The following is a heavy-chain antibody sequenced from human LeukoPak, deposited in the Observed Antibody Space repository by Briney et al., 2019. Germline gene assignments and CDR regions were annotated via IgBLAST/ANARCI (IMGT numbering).Heavy chain of an antibody. CDR1: GYSISSGYY. J-gene: IGHJ4*02. D-gene: IGHD3-22*01. V-gene: IGHV4-38-2*01. CDR3: ARAGSGHYDSSGYYYFDY. CDR2: IYHSGST. Sequence: PSETLPLTCAVSGYSISSGYYWGWIRQPPGKGLEWIGSIYHSGSTYYNPSLMSRVTISVDTSKNQFSLKLSSVTAADTAVYYCARAGSGHYDSSGYYYFDYWGQGTLVTVSS.